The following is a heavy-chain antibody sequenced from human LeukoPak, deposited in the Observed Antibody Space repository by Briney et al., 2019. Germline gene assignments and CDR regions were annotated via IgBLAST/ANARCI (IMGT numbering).Heavy chain of an antibody. Sequence: SETLSLTCTVSGGSISSSSYSWGWIRQPPGKGLEWIGSIYYSGSTYYNPSLKSRVTISVDTSKNQFSLKLTSVTAADTAVYYCARAEGYYGSGSAVDYWGQGTLVTVSS. CDR3: ARAEGYYGSGSAVDY. V-gene: IGHV4-39*07. J-gene: IGHJ4*02. CDR1: GGSISSSSYS. D-gene: IGHD3-10*01. CDR2: IYYSGST.